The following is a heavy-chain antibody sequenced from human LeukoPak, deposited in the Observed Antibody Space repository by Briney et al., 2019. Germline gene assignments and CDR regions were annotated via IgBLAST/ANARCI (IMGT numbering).Heavy chain of an antibody. CDR2: IYYSGST. V-gene: IGHV4-59*01. Sequence: SETLSLTGTVAGGSISSYYWSWIRQPPGKGLDRIGYIYYSGSTNYNPSLKSRVTISVDTSKNQFSLKLSSVTAADTAVYYCARYPPAYCGGDCYSPWGQGTLVTVSS. CDR1: GGSISSYY. CDR3: ARYPPAYCGGDCYSP. D-gene: IGHD2-21*02. J-gene: IGHJ4*02.